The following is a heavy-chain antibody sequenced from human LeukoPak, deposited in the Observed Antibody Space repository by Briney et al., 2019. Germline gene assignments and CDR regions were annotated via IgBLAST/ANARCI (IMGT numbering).Heavy chain of an antibody. CDR3: ASPDADY. J-gene: IGHJ4*02. Sequence: GGSLRLSCAASGFTFSSYSMHWVRQAPGKGLEWVAVISYDGSNKYYADSVKGRFTISRDNSKNTLYLQMNSLRAEDTAVYYCASPDADYWGQGTLVTVSS. CDR1: GFTFSSYS. V-gene: IGHV3-30-3*01. CDR2: ISYDGSNK.